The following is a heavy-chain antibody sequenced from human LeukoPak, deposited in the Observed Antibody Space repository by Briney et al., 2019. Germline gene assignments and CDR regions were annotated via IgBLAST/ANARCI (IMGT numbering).Heavy chain of an antibody. J-gene: IGHJ5*02. CDR1: GGSISSYY. D-gene: IGHD3-9*01. V-gene: IGHV4-4*09. CDR2: ICTSGST. Sequence: SETLSLTCTVSGGSISSYYWSWIRQPPGKGLEWIGYICTSGSTNYNPSLKSRVTISVDTSKNQFSLKLSSVTAADTAVYYCARTLTGPNWFDPWGQGTLVTVSS. CDR3: ARTLTGPNWFDP.